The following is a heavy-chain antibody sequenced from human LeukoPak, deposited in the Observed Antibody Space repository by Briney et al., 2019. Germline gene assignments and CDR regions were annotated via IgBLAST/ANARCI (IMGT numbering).Heavy chain of an antibody. V-gene: IGHV4-39*01. D-gene: IGHD3-10*01. Sequence: SETLSLTCTVSGGSISSTTYYWGWIRQPRGKGLEWLGTIYYRVSTRYNPSLKSRVTISVDTSKRQLSLRLSSVTAADTAIYYCARYFGSGRHQDYYSHYYMDVWGKGTTVTVSS. CDR2: IYYRVST. CDR3: ARYFGSGRHQDYYSHYYMDV. CDR1: GGSISSTTYY. J-gene: IGHJ6*03.